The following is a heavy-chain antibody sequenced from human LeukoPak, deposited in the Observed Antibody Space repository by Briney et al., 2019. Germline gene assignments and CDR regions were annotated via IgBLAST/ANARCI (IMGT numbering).Heavy chain of an antibody. Sequence: SETLSLTCTVSSGSISRQYWSWIRRPPGKGLEWIGFIYYSGSTNYNPSLKSRVTISVDTSKNQFSLKLSSVTAADTAVYYCGTDFWSGKGYYYYMDVWGKGTTVTVSS. D-gene: IGHD3-3*01. J-gene: IGHJ6*03. CDR2: IYYSGST. V-gene: IGHV4-59*11. CDR3: GTDFWSGKGYYYYMDV. CDR1: SGSISRQY.